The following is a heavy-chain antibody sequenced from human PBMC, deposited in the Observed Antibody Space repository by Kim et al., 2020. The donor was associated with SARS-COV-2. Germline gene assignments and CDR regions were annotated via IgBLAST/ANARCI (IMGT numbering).Heavy chain of an antibody. D-gene: IGHD3-3*01. Sequence: GGSLRLSCAASGFTFSSYGMHWVRQAPGKGLEWVAVISYDGSNKYYADSVKGRFTISRDNSKNTLYLQMNSLRAEDTAVYYCAKDRVGAYDFWSGYYDKYYYYGMDVWGQGTTVTVS. J-gene: IGHJ6*02. CDR3: AKDRVGAYDFWSGYYDKYYYYGMDV. CDR2: ISYDGSNK. CDR1: GFTFSSYG. V-gene: IGHV3-30*18.